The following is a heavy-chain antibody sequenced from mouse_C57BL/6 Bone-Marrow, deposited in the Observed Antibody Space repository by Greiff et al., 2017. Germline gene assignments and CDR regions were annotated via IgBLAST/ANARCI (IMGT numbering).Heavy chain of an antibody. J-gene: IGHJ4*01. CDR1: GYTFTSYW. CDR3: ARVITTVVAPRDGAMDY. V-gene: IGHV1-64*01. Sequence: QVQLQQPGAELVKPGASVKLSCKASGYTFTSYWMHWVKQRPGQGLEWIGMIHPNSGSTNYNEKFKSKATLTVDKSSSTAYMQLSSLTSEDSAVYYCARVITTVVAPRDGAMDYWGQGTSVTVSS. CDR2: IHPNSGST. D-gene: IGHD1-1*01.